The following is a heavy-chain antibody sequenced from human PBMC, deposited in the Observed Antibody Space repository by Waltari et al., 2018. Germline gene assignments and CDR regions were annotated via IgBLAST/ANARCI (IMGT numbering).Heavy chain of an antibody. CDR1: GGSFSGYY. Sequence: QVQLQQWGAGLLKPSETLSLTCAVYGGSFSGYYWSWIRQPPGKGLEWIGEINHSGSTNYNPSLKSRVTMSVDTSKNQFSLKLSSVTAADTAVYYCARGPSGGSYLKIYYYYGMDVWGQGTTVTVSS. J-gene: IGHJ6*02. CDR3: ARGPSGGSYLKIYYYYGMDV. D-gene: IGHD1-26*01. CDR2: INHSGST. V-gene: IGHV4-34*01.